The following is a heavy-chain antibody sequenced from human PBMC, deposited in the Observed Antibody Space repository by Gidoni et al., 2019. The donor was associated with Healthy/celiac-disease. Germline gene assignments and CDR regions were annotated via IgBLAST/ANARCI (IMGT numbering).Heavy chain of an antibody. D-gene: IGHD2-2*01. V-gene: IGHV3-53*01. Sequence: EVQLVESGGGLIQPGGSLSLSCAASGFTVSSNYMSWVRQAPGKGLEWVSVIYSGGSTYYADYVKGRFTISRDNSKNTLYLQMNSLRAEDTAVYYCARASWGYFDYWGQGTLGTVSS. CDR1: GFTVSSNY. CDR3: ARASWGYFDY. J-gene: IGHJ4*02. CDR2: IYSGGST.